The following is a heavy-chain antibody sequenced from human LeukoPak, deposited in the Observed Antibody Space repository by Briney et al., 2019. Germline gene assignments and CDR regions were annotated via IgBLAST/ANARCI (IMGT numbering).Heavy chain of an antibody. CDR3: IVFGDSNH. CDR1: GFTFSSYG. J-gene: IGHJ5*02. V-gene: IGHV3-53*01. CDR2: IHTSGDT. Sequence: GGSLRLSCAASGFTFSSYGMHWVRQAPGKGLEWVSAIHTSGDTCYADSVKGRFTISRDTSKNTLYLQINSLRVEDTAVYYCIVFGDSNHWGQGTLVTVSS. D-gene: IGHD4-17*01.